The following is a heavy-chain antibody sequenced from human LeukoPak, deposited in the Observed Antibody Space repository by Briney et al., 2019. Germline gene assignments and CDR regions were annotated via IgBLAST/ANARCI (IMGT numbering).Heavy chain of an antibody. CDR1: GYTFTSNY. CDR2: ISPSGGST. CDR3: ARGVQYSGSTWGVYYYYYYMDV. D-gene: IGHD5-12*01. Sequence: ASVKVSCKAFGYTFTSNYMHWVRQAPGQGPEWMGVISPSGGSTTYAQKFQGRVTLTRDMSTSTDYLELSSLRSEDTAVYYCARGVQYSGSTWGVYYYYYYMDVWGKGTTVTISS. V-gene: IGHV1-46*01. J-gene: IGHJ6*03.